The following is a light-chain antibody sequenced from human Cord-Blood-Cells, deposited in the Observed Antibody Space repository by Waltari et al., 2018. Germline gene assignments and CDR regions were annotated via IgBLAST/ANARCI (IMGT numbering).Light chain of an antibody. CDR1: SSDVGGYNY. CDR3: SSYTSSSTYV. V-gene: IGLV2-14*01. CDR2: EVS. J-gene: IGLJ1*01. Sequence: QSALTQPASVSGSPGQSITISCPGTSSDVGGYNYVPWYQQHPGKAPKLMIYEVSNRPSGVSNRCSGSKSGNTASLTISGLQAEDEADYYCSSYTSSSTYVFGTGTKVTVL.